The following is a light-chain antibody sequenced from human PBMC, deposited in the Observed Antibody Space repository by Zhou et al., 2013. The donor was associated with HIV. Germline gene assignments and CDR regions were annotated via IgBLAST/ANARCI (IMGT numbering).Light chain of an antibody. J-gene: IGKJ2*01. CDR1: QNVGPW. V-gene: IGKV1-5*03. CDR2: KTS. Sequence: DIQMTQSPSTLSASIGDRVTITCRASQNVGPWLAWFQQKPGKAPRLLIHKTSTLESGVPSRFSGSGSGTDFTLTISCLQSEDFATYYCQQSYSTTYTFGQGTKLEIK. CDR3: QQSYSTTYT.